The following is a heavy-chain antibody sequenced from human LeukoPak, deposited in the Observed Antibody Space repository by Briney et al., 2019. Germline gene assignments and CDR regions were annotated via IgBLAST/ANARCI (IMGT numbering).Heavy chain of an antibody. CDR1: GFTFSSYW. J-gene: IGHJ4*02. CDR2: IREDGNEK. D-gene: IGHD3-16*01. V-gene: IGHV3-7*01. CDR3: ARDYIGGWNDH. Sequence: GGSLRLSCSASGFTFSSYWMSWVRQTTGKGLECVAKIREDGNEKFYVDSVKGRFTISRDNAKNSVYLQMNSLRVEDTAVYFCARDYIGGWNDHWGQGTLVTVSS.